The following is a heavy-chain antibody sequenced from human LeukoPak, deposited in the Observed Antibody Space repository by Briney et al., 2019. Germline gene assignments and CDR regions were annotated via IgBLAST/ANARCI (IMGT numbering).Heavy chain of an antibody. CDR3: AREDILTGYPDY. CDR2: INHSGST. Sequence: SETLALTCAVYGGSFSGYYWSWIRQPPGKGLEEIGEINHSGSTNYNPSLKSRVTVSVDPSKNQCSLKLSSVTAADTAVYYCAREDILTGYPDYWGQGTLVTVSS. V-gene: IGHV4-34*01. J-gene: IGHJ4*02. D-gene: IGHD3-9*01. CDR1: GGSFSGYY.